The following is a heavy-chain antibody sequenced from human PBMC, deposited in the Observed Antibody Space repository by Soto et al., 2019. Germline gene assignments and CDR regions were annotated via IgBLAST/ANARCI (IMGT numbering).Heavy chain of an antibody. CDR3: ALAMLDSSGWYGAFGY. J-gene: IGHJ4*02. CDR1: GFTFNKYW. V-gene: IGHV3-74*01. Sequence: GGSLRLSCAASGFTFNKYWMHWVRQDLGKGLVWVSRIRSDGTSTNYADSVKGRFTISRDNAKNTLYLQMNSLRAEDTAVYYCALAMLDSSGWYGAFGYWGRGTLVTVSS. D-gene: IGHD6-19*01. CDR2: IRSDGTST.